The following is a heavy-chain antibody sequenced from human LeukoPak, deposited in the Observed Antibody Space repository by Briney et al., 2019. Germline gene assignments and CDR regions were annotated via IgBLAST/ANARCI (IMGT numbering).Heavy chain of an antibody. J-gene: IGHJ4*02. CDR1: GGTFSSYA. CDR2: IIPILGIA. CDR3: AGIVMVRGVMGFDY. V-gene: IGHV1-69*04. D-gene: IGHD3-10*01. Sequence: ASVKVSCKASGGTFSSYAIIWVRQAPGQGLEWMGRIIPILGIANYAQKFQGRVTITADKSTSTAYMELSSLRSEDTAVYYCAGIVMVRGVMGFDYWGQGTLVTVSS.